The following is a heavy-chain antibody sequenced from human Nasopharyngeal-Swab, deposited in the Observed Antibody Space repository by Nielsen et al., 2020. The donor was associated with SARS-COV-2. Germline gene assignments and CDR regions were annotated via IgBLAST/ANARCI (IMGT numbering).Heavy chain of an antibody. CDR1: GFTFSSYS. D-gene: IGHD4-23*01. Sequence: GESLKISCAASGFTFSSYSMHWVRQAPGKGLEWVAVISYDGSNKYYADSVKGRFNISRDNSKNTRYLQMDSLRAEDTAVYYCASAYGGSYWYFDLWGRGTLVTVSS. J-gene: IGHJ2*01. V-gene: IGHV3-30-3*01. CDR3: ASAYGGSYWYFDL. CDR2: ISYDGSNK.